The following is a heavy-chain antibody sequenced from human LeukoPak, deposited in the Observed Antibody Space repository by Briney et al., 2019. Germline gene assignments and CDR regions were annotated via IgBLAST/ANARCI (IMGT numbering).Heavy chain of an antibody. CDR1: GFTFSSYG. Sequence: KTGGSLRLSCAASGFTFSSYGTHWVRQAPGKGLEWVAVISYDGTNKYYADSVKGRFTISRDNSKNTLYLQMNSLRAEDTAVYYCAKEGSLRDFDYWGQGTLVTVSS. D-gene: IGHD3-10*01. CDR2: ISYDGTNK. CDR3: AKEGSLRDFDY. V-gene: IGHV3-30*18. J-gene: IGHJ4*02.